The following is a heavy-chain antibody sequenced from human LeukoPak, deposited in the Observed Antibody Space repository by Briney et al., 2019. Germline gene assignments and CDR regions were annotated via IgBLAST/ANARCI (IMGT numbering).Heavy chain of an antibody. CDR2: ISSSGSTI. J-gene: IGHJ4*02. CDR3: ARPKLGYCSSVTCSAPNYYFDY. D-gene: IGHD2-2*01. V-gene: IGHV3-48*01. CDR1: KFTFSSYG. Sequence: GGSLRLSCAASKFTFSSYGMNWVRQAPGKGLEGVSYISSSGSTIYYADSVKGRLTISRDNTKRSLYLQMDSLRAEDTAVCYCARPKLGYCSSVTCSAPNYYFDYWGQGTLVTVSS.